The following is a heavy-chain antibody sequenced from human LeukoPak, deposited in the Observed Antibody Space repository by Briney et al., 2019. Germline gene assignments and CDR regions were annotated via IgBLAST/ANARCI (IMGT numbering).Heavy chain of an antibody. CDR3: ARDCSGGSCYGGYSYGLYYYYYMDV. J-gene: IGHJ6*03. CDR2: IYTSGST. V-gene: IGHV4-61*02. Sequence: SETLSLTCTVSGGSISSGRYYWSWIRQPAGKGLEWTGRIYTSGSTNYNPSLKSRVTISVDTSKNQFSLKLSSVTAADTAVYYCARDCSGGSCYGGYSYGLYYYYYMDVWGKGTTVTISS. CDR1: GGSISSGRYY. D-gene: IGHD2-15*01.